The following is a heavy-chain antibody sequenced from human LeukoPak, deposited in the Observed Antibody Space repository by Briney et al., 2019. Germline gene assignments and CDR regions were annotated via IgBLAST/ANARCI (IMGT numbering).Heavy chain of an antibody. J-gene: IGHJ4*02. CDR3: ARGRGYSYGTVDY. CDR2: ISSSSSYI. D-gene: IGHD5-18*01. CDR1: GFTFSSYS. Sequence: GGPLRLSCAASGFTFSSYSMNWVRQAPGKGLEWVSSISSSSSYIYYADSVKGRFTISRDNAKNSLYLQMNSLRAEDTAVYYCARGRGYSYGTVDYWGQGTLVIVSS. V-gene: IGHV3-21*01.